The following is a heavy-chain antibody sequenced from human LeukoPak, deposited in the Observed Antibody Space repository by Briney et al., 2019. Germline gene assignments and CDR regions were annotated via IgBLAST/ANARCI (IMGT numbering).Heavy chain of an antibody. D-gene: IGHD3-16*01. CDR3: ARGASTFPFDY. V-gene: IGHV4-4*02. CDR2: IYHSGST. CDR1: GGSISSSYW. Sequence: SETLSLTCAVSGGSISSSYWWSWVRQPPGKGLEWIGEIYHSGSTNYNPSLESRVSISVDKSKNQFSLKLSSVTAADTAVYYCARGASTFPFDYWGQGTLVTVSS. J-gene: IGHJ4*02.